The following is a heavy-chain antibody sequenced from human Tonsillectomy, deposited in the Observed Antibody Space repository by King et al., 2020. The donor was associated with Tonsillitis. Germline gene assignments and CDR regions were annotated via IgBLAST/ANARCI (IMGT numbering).Heavy chain of an antibody. J-gene: IGHJ4*02. CDR1: GGSISSYY. V-gene: IGHV4-59*08. Sequence: QLQESGPGLVKPSETLSLTCTVSGGSISSYYWSWIRQPPGKGLEWIVYIYYSGSTNYNPSLKSRVTISVDTSKIQFSLKLSSVTAADTAVYYCAGHYSSSWSTPFDYWGRGTLVTVSS. CDR3: AGHYSSSWSTPFDY. CDR2: IYYSGST. D-gene: IGHD6-13*01.